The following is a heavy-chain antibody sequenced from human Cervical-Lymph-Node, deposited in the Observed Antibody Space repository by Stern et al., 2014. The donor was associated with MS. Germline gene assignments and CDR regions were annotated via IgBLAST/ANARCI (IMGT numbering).Heavy chain of an antibody. J-gene: IGHJ4*02. Sequence: MQLVESGGGVVQPGRSLRLSCAASGFVLRRYALHWVRQAPGKGLEWVALISYDGRDKYYTDSVKGRFTVSRDNSNNTVDLEMNSLRPEDTAVYYCAKGGSGSYLDWGQGSLVTVSS. V-gene: IGHV3-30*04. D-gene: IGHD1-26*01. CDR3: AKGGSGSYLD. CDR1: GFVLRRYA. CDR2: ISYDGRDK.